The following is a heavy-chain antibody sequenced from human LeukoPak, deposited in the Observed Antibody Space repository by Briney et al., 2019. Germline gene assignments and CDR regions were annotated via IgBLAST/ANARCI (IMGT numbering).Heavy chain of an antibody. CDR1: GFTFSSYG. CDR2: VSDSGGST. J-gene: IGHJ4*02. D-gene: IGHD6-19*01. CDR3: AKDNRRHYTSGPNPDSLH. Sequence: GGSLRLSCAASGFTFSSYGMTWVRQAPGKGLEWVSIVSDSGGSTYYADSVKGRFTISRDNSKNTLYLQMNSLRVEDTAFYYCAKDNRRHYTSGPNPDSLHWGQGALVTVSS. V-gene: IGHV3-23*01.